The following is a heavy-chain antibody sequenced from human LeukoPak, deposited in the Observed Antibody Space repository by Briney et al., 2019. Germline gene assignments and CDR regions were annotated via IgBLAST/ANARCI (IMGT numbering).Heavy chain of an antibody. Sequence: MASETLSLTCTVSGGSISSGSYYWSWIRQPAGKGLEWIGRIYTSGSTNYNPSLKSRVTISVDTSKNQFSLKLNSVTATDTAVYYCARGAGTRSGTFDIWGQGTMVTVSS. CDR2: IYTSGST. CDR3: ARGAGTRSGTFDI. V-gene: IGHV4-61*02. D-gene: IGHD1/OR15-1a*01. CDR1: GGSISSGSYY. J-gene: IGHJ3*02.